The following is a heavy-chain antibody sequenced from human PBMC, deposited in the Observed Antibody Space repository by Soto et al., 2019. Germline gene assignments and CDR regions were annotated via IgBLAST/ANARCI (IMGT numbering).Heavy chain of an antibody. Sequence: GEPLKTSGKAPGYIFSIYWIGWVRQMPGKGLEWMGIIYPGDSDTRYNPSFQGQVTISVDKSTSTAYLQWNSLKTPDTAIYYCARPEIPTRSNDYDYPFDLWGQGTLVTVSS. J-gene: IGHJ5*02. V-gene: IGHV5-51*01. D-gene: IGHD3-22*01. CDR1: GYIFSIYW. CDR2: IYPGDSDT. CDR3: ARPEIPTRSNDYDYPFDL.